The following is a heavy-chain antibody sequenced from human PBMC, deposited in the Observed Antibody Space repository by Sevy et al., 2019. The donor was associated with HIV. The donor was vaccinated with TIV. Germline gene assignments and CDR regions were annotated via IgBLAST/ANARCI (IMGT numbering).Heavy chain of an antibody. CDR1: GGSISSSSYY. Sequence: SETLSLTCTVSGGSISSSSYYWGWIRQPPGKGLEWIGIIYYSGSTYYNPSLKSRVTISVDTSKNQFSLKLSSVTAADTAVYYCARLHGTTVTVDYWGHGTLVTVSS. V-gene: IGHV4-39*01. CDR2: IYYSGST. CDR3: ARLHGTTVTVDY. J-gene: IGHJ4*01. D-gene: IGHD4-17*01.